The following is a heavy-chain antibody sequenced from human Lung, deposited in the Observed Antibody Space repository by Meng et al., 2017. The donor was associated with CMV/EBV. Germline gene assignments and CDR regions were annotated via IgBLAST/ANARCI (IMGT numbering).Heavy chain of an antibody. CDR1: GFSLNTGGVG. CDR3: ARRFSAHGYFDN. CDR2: IYWDDDK. V-gene: IGHV2-5*02. D-gene: IGHD1-26*01. Sequence: QITLKESGPTLVKPXXTXTLXCNVSGFSLNTGGVGVGWIRRPPGKALEWLALIYWDDDKRYSPSLESRLTITKDTSKNQVVLRMTYVDPMDTATYYCARRFSAHGYFDNWGQGTLVTVSS. J-gene: IGHJ4*02.